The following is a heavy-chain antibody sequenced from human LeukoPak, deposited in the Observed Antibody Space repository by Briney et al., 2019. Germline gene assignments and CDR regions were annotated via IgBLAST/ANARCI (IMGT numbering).Heavy chain of an antibody. CDR2: IYNSVST. V-gene: IGHV4-34*01. D-gene: IGHD1-26*01. CDR1: GGSFSGYH. CDR3: ARNLSMGVGATRFAAFDL. Sequence: SETLSLTCAVFGGSFSGYHWSWIRQPTGKGLEWIGSIYNSVSTHYNLSLKSRVSIDVDTSKNQFSLKLSSVTATDTAVYYCARNLSMGVGATRFAAFDLWGLGTMVTVSS. J-gene: IGHJ3*01.